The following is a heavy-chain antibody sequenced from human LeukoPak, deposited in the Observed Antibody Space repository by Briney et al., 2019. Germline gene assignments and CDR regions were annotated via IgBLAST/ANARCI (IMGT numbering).Heavy chain of an antibody. V-gene: IGHV3-21*01. J-gene: IGHJ4*02. D-gene: IGHD3-3*01. CDR3: ARLRVVTHFDY. CDR2: ISSSSSYI. CDR1: GFTFSSYS. Sequence: AGSLRLSCAASGFTFSSYSMNWVRQAPGKGLEWVSSISSSSSYIYYADSVKGRFTISRDNAKNSLYLQMNSLRAEDTAVYYCARLRVVTHFDYWGQGTLVTVSS.